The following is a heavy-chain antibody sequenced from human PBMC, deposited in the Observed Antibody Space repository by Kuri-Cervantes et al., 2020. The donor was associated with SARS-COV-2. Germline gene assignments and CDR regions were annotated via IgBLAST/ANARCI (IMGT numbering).Heavy chain of an antibody. D-gene: IGHD3-3*01. CDR2: ISGSGGSK. J-gene: IGHJ3*02. CDR3: AKDGSITIFGVIPPDDAFDI. CDR1: GFTFSSYA. V-gene: IGHV3-23*01. Sequence: GESLKISCAASGFTFSSYAMSWVRQAPGKGLEWVSAISGSGGSKYYADSVKGRFTISRDNSKNTLYLQMNSLRAEDTAVYYCAKDGSITIFGVIPPDDAFDIWGQGTMVTVSS.